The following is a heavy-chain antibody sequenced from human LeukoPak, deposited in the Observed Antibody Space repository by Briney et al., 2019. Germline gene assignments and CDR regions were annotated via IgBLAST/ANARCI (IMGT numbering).Heavy chain of an antibody. V-gene: IGHV1-69*10. Sequence: AVPVCFTASARTFSIYAISWVRQAQGQGIEWMGGIVPSLGIANYAQKFQGRVTITADKSTSTAYMELSSLRSEYTAVYYCARDEDDKEDWGQGTLVTVSS. CDR2: IVPSLGIA. CDR1: ARTFSIYA. CDR3: ARDEDDKED. J-gene: IGHJ4*02. D-gene: IGHD3-22*01.